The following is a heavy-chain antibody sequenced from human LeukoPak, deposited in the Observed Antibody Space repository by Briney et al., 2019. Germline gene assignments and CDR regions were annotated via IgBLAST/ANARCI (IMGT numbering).Heavy chain of an antibody. CDR2: INSNSGGT. CDR1: GYTFTGYY. Sequence: GASVKVSCKASGYTFTGYYMHWVRQAPGQGLEWMGRINSNSGGTNYAQKFQGRVTMTRDTSISTAYMELSSLTSDDTAVYYCATPRCGGDCYDLDYWGQGTLVTVSS. CDR3: ATPRCGGDCYDLDY. V-gene: IGHV1-2*06. D-gene: IGHD2-21*02. J-gene: IGHJ4*02.